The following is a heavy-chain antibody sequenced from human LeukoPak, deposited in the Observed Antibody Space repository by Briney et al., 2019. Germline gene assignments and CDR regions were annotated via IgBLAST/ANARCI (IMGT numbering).Heavy chain of an antibody. V-gene: IGHV4-38-2*02. CDR3: ARVPVYCSSTSCYYYYYFMDV. J-gene: IGHJ6*03. CDR1: GYSTSSGYY. CDR2: IYHSGST. Sequence: PSETLSLTCTVSGYSTSSGYYWGWIRQPPGKGLEWIGSIYHSGSTYYNPSLKSRVTISVDTSKNQFSLKLSSVTAADTAVYYCARVPVYCSSTSCYYYYYFMDVWGKGTTVTVSS. D-gene: IGHD2-2*01.